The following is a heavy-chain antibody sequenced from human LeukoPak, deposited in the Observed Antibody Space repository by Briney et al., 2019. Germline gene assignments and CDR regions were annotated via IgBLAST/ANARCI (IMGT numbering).Heavy chain of an antibody. CDR3: AQVENLW. CDR2: TYYSGST. D-gene: IGHD2-15*01. CDR1: GGSISSSSYY. J-gene: IGHJ4*02. Sequence: PSETLSLTCTVSGGSISSSSYYWGWIRQPPGKGLEWIGSTYYSGSTYYNPSLKSRVTISVDTAKNQFSLKLSSVTGADTAVYYCAQVENLWWGQGTLVTVSS. V-gene: IGHV4-39*01.